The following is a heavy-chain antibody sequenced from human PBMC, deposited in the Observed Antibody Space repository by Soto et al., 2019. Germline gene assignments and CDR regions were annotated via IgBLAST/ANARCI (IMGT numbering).Heavy chain of an antibody. J-gene: IGHJ3*02. CDR1: GYIFSTSW. V-gene: IGHV5-51*01. CDR2: IYPGDSDA. Sequence: GGFLKISCRGSGYIFSTSWIAWVLGTPGKGLEWMGIIYPGDSDARYTPSFQGQVTISADKSISTAYLQWSSLKASDTAMYYCARLGYTAAFDIWGQGTMVTVSS. CDR3: ARLGYTAAFDI. D-gene: IGHD1-1*01.